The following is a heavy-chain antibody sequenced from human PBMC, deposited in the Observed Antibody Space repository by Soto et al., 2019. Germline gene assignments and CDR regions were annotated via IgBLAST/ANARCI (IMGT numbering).Heavy chain of an antibody. CDR1: GYSFITNA. CDR2: IKPGTGTT. Sequence: ASVKVSCKTSGYSFITNAMHWVRQAPGQRLEWLGWIKPGTGTTKYSQKFQGRVTITADESTSTAYMELSSLRSEDTAVYYCARARYCSSTSCPADYYYYGMDVWGQGTTVTVSS. CDR3: ARARYCSSTSCPADYYYYGMDV. V-gene: IGHV1-3*01. D-gene: IGHD2-2*01. J-gene: IGHJ6*02.